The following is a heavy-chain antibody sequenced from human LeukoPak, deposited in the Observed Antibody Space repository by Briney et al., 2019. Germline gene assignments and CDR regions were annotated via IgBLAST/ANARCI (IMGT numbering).Heavy chain of an antibody. V-gene: IGHV3-23*01. CDR1: GFTFSSYA. CDR2: ISGSGGST. CDR3: AKMHYYDSSGYYPFDY. Sequence: GGSLRLSCAASGFTFSSYAMSWVRQAPGKGLEWVSAISGSGGSTYYADSVKGRFTISRDNSKNTLYLQMNSLRAEDMAVYYCAKMHYYDSSGYYPFDYWGQGTLVTVSS. D-gene: IGHD3-22*01. J-gene: IGHJ4*02.